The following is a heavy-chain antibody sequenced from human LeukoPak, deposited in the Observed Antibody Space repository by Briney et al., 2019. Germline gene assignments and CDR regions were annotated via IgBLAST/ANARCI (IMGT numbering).Heavy chain of an antibody. J-gene: IGHJ4*02. D-gene: IGHD4-11*01. CDR3: ATVTTKTESGPFDY. CDR1: GYTLTELS. V-gene: IGHV1-24*01. Sequence: GASVKVSCKVSGYTLTELSMHWVRQAPGKGLEWMGGFDPEDGETIYAQKFQGRVTMTEDTSTDTAYMELSSLRSEDTAVYYCATVTTKTESGPFDYWGQGTLVTVSS. CDR2: FDPEDGET.